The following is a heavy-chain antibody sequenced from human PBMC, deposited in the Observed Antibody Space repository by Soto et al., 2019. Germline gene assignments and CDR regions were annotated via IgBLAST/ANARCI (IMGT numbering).Heavy chain of an antibody. Sequence: ASVKVSCKASGYTFTSYYMHWVRQAPGQGLEWMGIINPSGGSTSYAQKFQGRVTMTRDTSTSTVYMELSSLRSEDTAVYYCARAGVWFGELFPPLDVWGQGTTVTVSS. V-gene: IGHV1-46*01. CDR2: INPSGGST. CDR3: ARAGVWFGELFPPLDV. J-gene: IGHJ6*02. CDR1: GYTFTSYY. D-gene: IGHD3-10*01.